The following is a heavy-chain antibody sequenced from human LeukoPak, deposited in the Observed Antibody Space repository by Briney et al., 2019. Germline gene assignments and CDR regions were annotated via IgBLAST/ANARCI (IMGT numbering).Heavy chain of an antibody. CDR1: GGSISSSSCY. CDR2: IYYSGST. D-gene: IGHD6-13*01. CDR3: ARHFKAAASQRAFDY. V-gene: IGHV4-39*01. J-gene: IGHJ4*02. Sequence: SETLSLTCTVSGGSISSSSCYWGWIRQPPGKGLEWIGSIYYSGSTYYNPSLKSRVTISVDTSKNQFSLKLTSVTAADTAVYYCARHFKAAASQRAFDYWGQGTLVTVSS.